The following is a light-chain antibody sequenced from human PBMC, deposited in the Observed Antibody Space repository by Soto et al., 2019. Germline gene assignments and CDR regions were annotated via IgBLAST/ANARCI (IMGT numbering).Light chain of an antibody. Sequence: QSALTQPRSVSGSPGQSVTISCTGTSSDVGGYNYVSWYQEQPGKAPKLMIYGVSKRPSGVPDRFSGSKSGNTASLTISGLQAEDEADYYCCSYAGSYSYVFGTGTKSPS. CDR2: GVS. J-gene: IGLJ1*01. V-gene: IGLV2-11*01. CDR3: CSYAGSYSYV. CDR1: SSDVGGYNY.